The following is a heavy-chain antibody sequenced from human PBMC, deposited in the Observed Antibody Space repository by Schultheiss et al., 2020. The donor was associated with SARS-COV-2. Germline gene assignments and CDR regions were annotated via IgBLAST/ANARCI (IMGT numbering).Heavy chain of an antibody. D-gene: IGHD3-16*01. CDR2: IRSKAYGGTT. V-gene: IGHV3-49*04. J-gene: IGHJ4*02. CDR3: TRDLGGLGPFDY. Sequence: GGSLRLSCAASGFTFDDYGMSWVRQAPGKGLEWVGFIRSKAYGGTTEYAASVKGRFTISRDDSKSIAYLQMNSLKTEDTAVYYCTRDLGGLGPFDYWGQGTLVTVSS. CDR1: GFTFDDYG.